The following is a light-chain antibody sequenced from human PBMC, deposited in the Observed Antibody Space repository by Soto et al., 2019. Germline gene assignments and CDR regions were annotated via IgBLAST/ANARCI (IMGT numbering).Light chain of an antibody. J-gene: IGLJ3*02. V-gene: IGLV1-44*01. CDR1: STNIGTNT. CDR2: SND. CDR3: AAWEASLNGVV. Sequence: QSVLTQPPSTSGTPGQRVTISCSGSSTNIGTNTVNWYQQVPGTAPKLLIYSNDQRPSGVPDRFSGSKSGTSGSLAISGLQSEDEADYFCAAWEASLNGVVFGGGTKLTVL.